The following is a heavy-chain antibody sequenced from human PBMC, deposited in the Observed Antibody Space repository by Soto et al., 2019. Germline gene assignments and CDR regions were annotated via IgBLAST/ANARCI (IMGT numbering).Heavy chain of an antibody. CDR2: IYYSGST. Sequence: SETLSLTCTVSGASVSSGSFYWRWIRQPPGKGLEWTGYIYYSGSTNYNPSLKSRVTISVDTSKNQFSLKLSSVTAADTAVHYCARDQGMGAAAPSVWGQGTLVTVSS. CDR3: ARDQGMGAAAPSV. V-gene: IGHV4-61*01. J-gene: IGHJ4*02. CDR1: GASVSSGSFY. D-gene: IGHD2-15*01.